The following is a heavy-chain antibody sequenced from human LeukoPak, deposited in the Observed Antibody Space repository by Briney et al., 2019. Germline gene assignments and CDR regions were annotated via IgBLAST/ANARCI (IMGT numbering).Heavy chain of an antibody. V-gene: IGHV3-33*01. CDR3: ARVKGYYDSSGLNAFDI. D-gene: IGHD3-22*01. Sequence: TGGSLRLSCAASGFTFSNYDMHWVRQAPGKGLEWVAVIWYDGRNKYYADSVKGRFTISRDNSKSTLYLQMNSLRAEDTAVYYCARVKGYYDSSGLNAFDIWGRGTMVTVSS. CDR2: IWYDGRNK. J-gene: IGHJ3*02. CDR1: GFTFSNYD.